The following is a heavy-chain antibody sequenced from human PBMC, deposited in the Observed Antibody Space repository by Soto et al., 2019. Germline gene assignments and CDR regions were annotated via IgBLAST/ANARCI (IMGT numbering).Heavy chain of an antibody. CDR3: ARDRIGGWFDP. V-gene: IGHV1-69*13. Sequence: SVKVSCKASGGTSSSYAISWARQAPGHGLEWMGGIIPIFGTANYAQKFQGRVTITADESTSTAYMELSSLRSEETAVYYCARDRIGGWFDPWGQGALVSV. D-gene: IGHD1-26*01. CDR2: IIPIFGTA. J-gene: IGHJ5*02. CDR1: GGTSSSYA.